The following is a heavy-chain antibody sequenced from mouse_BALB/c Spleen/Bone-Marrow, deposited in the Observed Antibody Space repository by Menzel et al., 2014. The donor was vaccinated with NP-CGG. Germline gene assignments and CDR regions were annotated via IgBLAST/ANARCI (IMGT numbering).Heavy chain of an antibody. CDR1: GFNFKDYY. CDR2: IDPENGDT. V-gene: IGHV14-4*02. Sequence: EVQLQQSGAELVRSGASVKLSCTASGFNFKDYYMNWVKQRPEQGLEWIGWIDPENGDTEYAPKFQGKATMTADTSSNTAYLRLSSLTSEDTGVYYCNADPITWGQGTTLTVSS. CDR3: NADPIT. J-gene: IGHJ2*01.